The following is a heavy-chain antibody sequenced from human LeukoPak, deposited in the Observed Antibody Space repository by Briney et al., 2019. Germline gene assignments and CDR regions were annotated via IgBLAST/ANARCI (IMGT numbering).Heavy chain of an antibody. D-gene: IGHD1-26*01. J-gene: IGHJ4*02. CDR1: GYTFTNYG. V-gene: IGHV1-46*01. Sequence: ASVKVSCKTSGYTFTNYGISWVRQAPGQGLEWMGIISPSGANTAYAQKFQGRVTMTSDTSTSTVYMELSSLRSEDTAVYYCARNGEGGSYPSTYWGQGTLVIVSS. CDR2: ISPSGANT. CDR3: ARNGEGGSYPSTY.